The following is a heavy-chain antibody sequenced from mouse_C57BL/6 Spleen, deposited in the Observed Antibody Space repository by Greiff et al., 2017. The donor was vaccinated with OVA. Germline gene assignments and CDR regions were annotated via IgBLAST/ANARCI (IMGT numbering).Heavy chain of an antibody. CDR2: IYWDDDK. Sequence: QVTLKESGPGILQSSPTLSLTCSFSGFSLSTSGMGVSWIRQPSGKGLEWLAHIYWDDDKRYNPSLKSRLTISKVTSRNQVFLKITSVDTADTATYYCARRIPVVPYWYFDVGGTGTTVTVSS. D-gene: IGHD5-1-1*01. J-gene: IGHJ1*03. V-gene: IGHV8-12*01. CDR3: ARRIPVVPYWYFDV. CDR1: GFSLSTSGMG.